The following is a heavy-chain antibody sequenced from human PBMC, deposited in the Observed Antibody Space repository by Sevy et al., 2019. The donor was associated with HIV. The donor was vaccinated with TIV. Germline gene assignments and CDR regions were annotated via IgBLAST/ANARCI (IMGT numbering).Heavy chain of an antibody. J-gene: IGHJ6*02. V-gene: IGHV3-33*01. CDR1: GFAFSSYG. Sequence: GGSLRLSCAASGFAFSSYGMHWVRRAPGKGLEWVAIISYDGTNKYYADSVKGRFTISRDNSKKTLYVLLNSLRVEDTALYYWARGKEGSSSSLLNGMDVWGQGTTVTVSS. D-gene: IGHD6-6*01. CDR3: ARGKEGSSSSLLNGMDV. CDR2: ISYDGTNK.